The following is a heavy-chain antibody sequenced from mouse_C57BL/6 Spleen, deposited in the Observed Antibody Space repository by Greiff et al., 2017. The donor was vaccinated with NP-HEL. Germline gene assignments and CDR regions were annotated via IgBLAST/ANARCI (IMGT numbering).Heavy chain of an antibody. CDR3: ARLEEEFAY. J-gene: IGHJ3*01. CDR2: IDPSDSYT. Sequence: QVQLQQSGAELVMPGASVKLSCKASGYTFTSYWMHWVKQRPGQGLEWIGEIDPSDSYTNYNQKFKGKSTLTVDKSSSTAYMQLSSLTSEDSAVYYCARLEEEFAYWGQGTLVTVSA. CDR1: GYTFTSYW. V-gene: IGHV1-69*01.